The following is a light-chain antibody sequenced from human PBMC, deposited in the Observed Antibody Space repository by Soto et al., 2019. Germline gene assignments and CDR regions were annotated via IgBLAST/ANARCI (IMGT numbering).Light chain of an antibody. CDR2: DAS. V-gene: IGKV3-15*01. Sequence: EIVMTQSPATLSVSPGERATLSCRASQSISSNLAWYQQKPGQGPRLLIYDASTRATGIPARFSGSGSGTDFPLTISSLQSEAFAVYYCQQYYNWLKWTFGQGTKVEIK. J-gene: IGKJ1*01. CDR1: QSISSN. CDR3: QQYYNWLKWT.